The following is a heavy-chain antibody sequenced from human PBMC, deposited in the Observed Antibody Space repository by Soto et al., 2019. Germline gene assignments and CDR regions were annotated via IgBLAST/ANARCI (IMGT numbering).Heavy chain of an antibody. CDR3: VRDSGAKLSSS. CDR1: GGTFSSYR. Sequence: SVKVSCKASGGTFSSYRINWVRQAPGQGLEWVGGIVPIYRTADYAQKFQGRVTITADESARKYYMELRSLKSQDTAVYYCVRDSGAKLSSSWGQGTLVTVSS. D-gene: IGHD6-13*01. CDR2: IVPIYRTA. V-gene: IGHV1-69*13. J-gene: IGHJ4*02.